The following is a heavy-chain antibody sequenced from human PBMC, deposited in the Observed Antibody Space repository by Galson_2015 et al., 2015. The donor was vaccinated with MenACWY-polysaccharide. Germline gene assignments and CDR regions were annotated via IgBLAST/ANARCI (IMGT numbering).Heavy chain of an antibody. CDR2: IRNKASGGTI. J-gene: IGHJ4*02. CDR1: GFTFGDHS. CDR3: ARGYNSPTY. V-gene: IGHV3-49*03. D-gene: IGHD6-19*01. Sequence: SLRLSCATSGFTFGDHSMSWFRQAPGKGLEWVGFIRNKASGGTIEYGASVKGRFTISRDDSKSIAYLQMNSLKSEDTAVYFCARGYNSPTYWGQGTLVPVSS.